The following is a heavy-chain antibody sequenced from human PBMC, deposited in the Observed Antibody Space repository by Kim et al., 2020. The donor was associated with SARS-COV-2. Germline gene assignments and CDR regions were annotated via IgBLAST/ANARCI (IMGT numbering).Heavy chain of an antibody. CDR3: ARRAVDSSGTYYFDY. J-gene: IGHJ4*02. CDR2: IYSDGSGT. Sequence: GGSLRLSCAASGFTFSSYWMHWVRQAPGKGLVWVSRIYSDGSGTSYADSVKGRFTISRDNAKNTLYLQMNSLRAEDTALSYCARRAVDSSGTYYFDYWGQGTLVTVSS. V-gene: IGHV3-74*01. D-gene: IGHD3-22*01. CDR1: GFTFSSYW.